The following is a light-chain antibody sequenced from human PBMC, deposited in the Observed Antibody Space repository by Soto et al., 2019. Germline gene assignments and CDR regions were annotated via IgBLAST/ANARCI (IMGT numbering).Light chain of an antibody. V-gene: IGKV1-5*03. J-gene: IGKJ4*01. CDR1: QSISSW. Sequence: DIQMTQSPSTLSASVGARVTITCRASQSISSWLAWYQQKPGKAPKLLIYKASSLESGVPSRFSGSGPGTEFTLTISSLQPDDFAAFYCQQYNSYPLTFGGGTKVEIK. CDR3: QQYNSYPLT. CDR2: KAS.